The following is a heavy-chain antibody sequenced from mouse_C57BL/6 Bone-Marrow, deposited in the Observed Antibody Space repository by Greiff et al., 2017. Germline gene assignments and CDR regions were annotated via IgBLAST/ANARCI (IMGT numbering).Heavy chain of an antibody. CDR2: IHPNSGST. D-gene: IGHD2-5*01. V-gene: IGHV1-64*01. CDR1: GYTFTSYW. CDR3: ARKILYNNYVYFDY. J-gene: IGHJ2*01. Sequence: QVQLKQPGAELVKPGASVKLSCKASGYTFTSYWMHWVKQRPGQGLEWIGMIHPNSGSTNYNEKFKSKATLTVDKSSSTAYMQLSSLTSEDSAVYYCARKILYNNYVYFDYWGQGTTLTVSS.